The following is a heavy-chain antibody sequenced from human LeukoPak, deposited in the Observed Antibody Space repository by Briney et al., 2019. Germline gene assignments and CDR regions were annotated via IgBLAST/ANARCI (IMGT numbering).Heavy chain of an antibody. Sequence: SETLSLTCAVYGGSFSGYYWSWIRQPPGKGLEWIGEINHSGSTNYNPSLKSRVTISVDTSKNQFSLKLSSVTAADTAMYYCARGLRITIFGVVIISPHFDYWGQGTLVTVSS. CDR2: INHSGST. J-gene: IGHJ4*02. CDR3: ARGLRITIFGVVIISPHFDY. D-gene: IGHD3-3*01. CDR1: GGSFSGYY. V-gene: IGHV4-34*01.